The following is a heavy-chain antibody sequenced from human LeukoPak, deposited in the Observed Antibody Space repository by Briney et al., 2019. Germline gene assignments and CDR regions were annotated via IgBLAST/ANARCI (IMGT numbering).Heavy chain of an antibody. Sequence: SETLSLTCTVSGGSVSSGSYYWSWIRQPPGKGLEWIGEISHSGSTNYNPSLKSRVTISVDTSKNQFSLKLSSVTAADTAVYYCARGDSSGHYFDYWGQGTLVTVSS. V-gene: IGHV4-61*01. CDR3: ARGDSSGHYFDY. D-gene: IGHD6-19*01. CDR1: GGSVSSGSYY. J-gene: IGHJ4*02. CDR2: ISHSGST.